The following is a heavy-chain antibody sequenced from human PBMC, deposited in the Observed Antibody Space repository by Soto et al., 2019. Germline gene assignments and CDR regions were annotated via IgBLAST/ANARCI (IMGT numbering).Heavy chain of an antibody. CDR3: ARDLRGRGSGRFDP. Sequence: WTWIRQHPGKGLEWIGYIYYSGATYYNPALKSRVTISVATSKNQFSLKLSSVTAADTAVYYCARDLRGRGSGRFDPWGQGNLVTVSS. D-gene: IGHD3-10*01. CDR2: IYYSGAT. J-gene: IGHJ5*02. V-gene: IGHV4-31*02.